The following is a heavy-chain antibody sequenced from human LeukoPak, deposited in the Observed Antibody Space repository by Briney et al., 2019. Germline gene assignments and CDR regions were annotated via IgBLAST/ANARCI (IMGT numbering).Heavy chain of an antibody. J-gene: IGHJ5*02. D-gene: IGHD2-2*01. CDR2: INHSGST. V-gene: IGHV4-34*01. Sequence: PSETLSLTCAVYGGSFSGYYWSWIRQPPGKGLEWIGEINHSGSTNYNPSLKSRVTISVDTSKNQFSLKLSSVTAADTAVYYCARGLVLGYCSSTSCYLVFDPWGQGTLVTVSS. CDR3: ARGLVLGYCSSTSCYLVFDP. CDR1: GGSFSGYY.